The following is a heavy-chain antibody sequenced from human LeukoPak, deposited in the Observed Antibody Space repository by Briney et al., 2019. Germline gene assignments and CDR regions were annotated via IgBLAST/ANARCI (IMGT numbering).Heavy chain of an antibody. CDR1: GFTFSSYG. J-gene: IGHJ4*02. CDR3: AKMCPLLSSTSCYNY. Sequence: GGSLRLSCAASGFTFSSYGRHWVRQAPGKGLEWVAFIRYDGSNKYYADSVKGRFTISRDNSKNTLYLQMNSLRAEDTAVYYCAKMCPLLSSTSCYNYWGQGTLVTVSS. D-gene: IGHD2-2*02. CDR2: IRYDGSNK. V-gene: IGHV3-30*02.